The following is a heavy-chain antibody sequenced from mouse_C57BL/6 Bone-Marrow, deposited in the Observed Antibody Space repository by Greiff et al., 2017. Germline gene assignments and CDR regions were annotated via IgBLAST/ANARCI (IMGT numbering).Heavy chain of an antibody. CDR3: ARDGSSYDWFSY. CDR2: IDPSDGYT. J-gene: IGHJ3*01. CDR1: GYTFTSYW. Sequence: QVQLQQPGAELVMPGASVKLSCKASGYTFTSYWMHWVKQRPGQGLEWIGEIDPSDGYTNYNQKFKGKSTLTVDKSSSTAYMQLSSLTSEDSAVYYCARDGSSYDWFSYWGQGTLVTVSA. V-gene: IGHV1-69*01. D-gene: IGHD1-1*01.